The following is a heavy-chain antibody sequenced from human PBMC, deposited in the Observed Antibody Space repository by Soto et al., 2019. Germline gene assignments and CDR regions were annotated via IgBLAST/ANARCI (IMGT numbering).Heavy chain of an antibody. J-gene: IGHJ4*02. D-gene: IGHD3-16*01. Sequence: QVQLVESGGGVVQPGRSLRLSCAASGFTFSSYGMHWVRQAPGKGLEWVAVISYDGSNKYYADSVKGRFTISRDNSKNPLYLKMNSRRAEDTAVFYCAKVEGGAGWGQGTLVTVSS. V-gene: IGHV3-30*18. CDR2: ISYDGSNK. CDR1: GFTFSSYG. CDR3: AKVEGGAG.